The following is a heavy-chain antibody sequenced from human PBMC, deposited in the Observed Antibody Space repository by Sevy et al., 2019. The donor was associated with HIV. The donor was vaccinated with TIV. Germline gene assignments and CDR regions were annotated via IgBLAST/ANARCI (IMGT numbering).Heavy chain of an antibody. D-gene: IGHD3-9*01. CDR2: ISGSGGST. Sequence: GRSLRLSCAASGFTFSSYAMSWVRQAPGKGLEWVSAISGSGGSTYYADSVKGRFTISRDNSKNTLYLQMNSLRAEDTAVYYCAKDGETYYDILTGPRGEDYWGQGTLVTVSS. V-gene: IGHV3-23*01. CDR1: GFTFSSYA. CDR3: AKDGETYYDILTGPRGEDY. J-gene: IGHJ4*02.